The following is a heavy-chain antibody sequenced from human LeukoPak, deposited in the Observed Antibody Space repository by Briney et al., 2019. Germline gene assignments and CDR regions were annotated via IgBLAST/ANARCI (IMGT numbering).Heavy chain of an antibody. Sequence: GGSLRLSCAPCGFTFSSYSMNWVRQAPGKGLEWVSYINSNSSTIYYADSVKGRFTISRDNAKNSLYLQMNSLRAEDTAVYYCAREEWLRGIDPWGQGTLVTVSS. CDR2: INSNSSTI. J-gene: IGHJ5*02. V-gene: IGHV3-48*01. CDR3: AREEWLRGIDP. CDR1: GFTFSSYS. D-gene: IGHD5-12*01.